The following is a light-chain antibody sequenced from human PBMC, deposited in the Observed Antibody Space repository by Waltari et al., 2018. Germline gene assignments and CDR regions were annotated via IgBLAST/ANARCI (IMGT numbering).Light chain of an antibody. CDR3: QELNTYPQSLT. V-gene: IGKV1-9*01. CDR1: QGISSY. CDR2: AAS. J-gene: IGKJ4*01. Sequence: DIQLTQSPSFLSASIGDRVTITCRASQGISSYLAWYQQKPGKAPKLLIYAASTLQSGVPSRFSGSGSGTEFTLTSSSLQPEDFATYDCQELNTYPQSLTFGGGTKVEI.